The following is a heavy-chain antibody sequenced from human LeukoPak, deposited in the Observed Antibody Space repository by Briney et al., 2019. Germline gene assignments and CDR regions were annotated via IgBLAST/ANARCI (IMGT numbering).Heavy chain of an antibody. Sequence: GGSLRLSCAASGFTFSTYSMNWVRQAPGKGLEWVSSISSSSSYIYYADSVKGRFTISRDNAKNSLYLQMNSLRAEDTAVYYCARDRPRGSGDAFDIWGQGTMVTVPS. CDR1: GFTFSTYS. D-gene: IGHD1-26*01. J-gene: IGHJ3*02. CDR3: ARDRPRGSGDAFDI. CDR2: ISSSSSYI. V-gene: IGHV3-21*01.